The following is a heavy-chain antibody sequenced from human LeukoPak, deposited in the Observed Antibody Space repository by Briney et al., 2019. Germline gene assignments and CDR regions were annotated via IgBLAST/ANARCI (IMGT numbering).Heavy chain of an antibody. J-gene: IGHJ4*02. Sequence: ETLSLTCTVSGGSISYYYWSWIRQSPGKGLEWVSVILRDGITHHADSMKDRFAISRHFSTNTLNLHMTNLRPDDTAVYYCARGLATTGEDYWGQGTLVIVSS. CDR1: GGSISYYY. D-gene: IGHD1-1*01. CDR3: ARGLATTGEDY. CDR2: ILRDGIT. V-gene: IGHV3-53*04.